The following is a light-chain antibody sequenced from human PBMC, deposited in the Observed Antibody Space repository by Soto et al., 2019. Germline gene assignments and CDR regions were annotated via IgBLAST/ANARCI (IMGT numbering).Light chain of an antibody. CDR1: QTISSW. J-gene: IGKJ1*01. Sequence: DIQMTQSPYTLSGSVGDRVTITCRASQTISSWLAWYQQKPGKAPKLLIYKASTLKSGVLSRFSGSGSGTEFTLPISSRQPDDFSTYYCQHYNSYSEACGQGTKVEL. V-gene: IGKV1-5*03. CDR2: KAS. CDR3: QHYNSYSEA.